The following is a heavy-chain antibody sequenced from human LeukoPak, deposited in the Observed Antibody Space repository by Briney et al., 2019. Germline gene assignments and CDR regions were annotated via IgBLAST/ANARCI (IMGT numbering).Heavy chain of an antibody. J-gene: IGHJ4*02. V-gene: IGHV4-4*07. Sequence: SETLSLTCTVSGGSISSYYWSWIRKPAGEGLEWIGRVYSTGSTSYNPSLKSRVTMSVDTPKNQFSLKLTSVTAADTGVYYCARMFSGTYGGIDYWGQGTLVTVSS. D-gene: IGHD1-26*01. CDR3: ARMFSGTYGGIDY. CDR2: VYSTGST. CDR1: GGSISSYY.